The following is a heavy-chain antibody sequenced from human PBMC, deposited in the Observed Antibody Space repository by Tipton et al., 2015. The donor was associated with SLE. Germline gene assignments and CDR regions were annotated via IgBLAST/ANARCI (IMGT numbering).Heavy chain of an antibody. J-gene: IGHJ4*02. D-gene: IGHD6-19*01. CDR2: INHSGST. CDR1: GGSISSNSYY. CDR3: ARGSLAVAAPYFDY. Sequence: LSLTCTVSGGSISSNSYYWGWIRQPPGKGLEWIGEINHSGSTNYNPSLKSRVTISVDTSKNQFSLKLSSVTAADTAVYYCARGSLAVAAPYFDYWGQGTLVTVSS. V-gene: IGHV4-39*07.